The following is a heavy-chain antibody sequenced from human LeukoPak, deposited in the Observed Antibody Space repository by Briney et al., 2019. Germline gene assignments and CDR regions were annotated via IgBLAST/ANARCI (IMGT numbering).Heavy chain of an antibody. V-gene: IGHV4-61*02. Sequence: SQTLSLTCTVSGGSISSGSYYWSWIRQPAGKGREWIGRIYTSGSTNYSPSLKSRVTISVDTSKNQFSLKLSSVTAADTAVYYCATERPSTDYYYYYYMDVWGKGTTVTVSS. J-gene: IGHJ6*03. CDR2: IYTSGST. CDR3: ATERPSTDYYYYYYMDV. D-gene: IGHD4-17*01. CDR1: GGSISSGSYY.